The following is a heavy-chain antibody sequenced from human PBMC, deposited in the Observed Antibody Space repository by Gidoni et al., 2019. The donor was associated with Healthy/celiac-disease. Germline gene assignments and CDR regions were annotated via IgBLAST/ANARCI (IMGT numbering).Heavy chain of an antibody. Sequence: QVQLQQWGAGLLKPSETLSLTCAVYGGSFSGYYWSWIRQPPGKGLEWIGEINHSGSTNYNPSLKSRVTISVDTSKNQFSLKLSSVTAADTAVYYCAVIAAARPRYGMDVWGQGTTVTVSS. J-gene: IGHJ6*02. V-gene: IGHV4-34*01. CDR3: AVIAAARPRYGMDV. CDR1: GGSFSGYY. CDR2: INHSGST. D-gene: IGHD6-13*01.